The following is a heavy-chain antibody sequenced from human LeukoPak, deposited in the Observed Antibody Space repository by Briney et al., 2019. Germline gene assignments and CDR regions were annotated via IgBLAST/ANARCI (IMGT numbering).Heavy chain of an antibody. J-gene: IGHJ4*02. CDR3: AKGLVQLWLRVFDY. D-gene: IGHD5-18*01. V-gene: IGHV3-43*01. CDR1: GFTFDDYT. Sequence: GGSLRLSCAASGFTFDDYTMHWVRQTPGKGLEWVSLISGDGGSTYYADSVKGRFTISRDNSKNSLYLQMNSLRTEDTALYYCAKGLVQLWLRVFDYWGQGTLVTVSS. CDR2: ISGDGGST.